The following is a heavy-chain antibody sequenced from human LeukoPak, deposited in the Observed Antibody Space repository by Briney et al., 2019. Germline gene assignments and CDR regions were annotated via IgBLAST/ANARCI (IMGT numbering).Heavy chain of an antibody. J-gene: IGHJ5*02. V-gene: IGHV4-59*01. D-gene: IGHD6-13*01. CDR3: ARGRWQQLVNWFDP. Sequence: SETLSLTCTVSGGSISSYYWSWIRQPPGKGLEWIGYIYYSGSTNYNPSLKSRVTISVDTSKNQFSLKLSSVTAADTAVYYCARGRWQQLVNWFDPWGQGTLVTVSS. CDR2: IYYSGST. CDR1: GGSISSYY.